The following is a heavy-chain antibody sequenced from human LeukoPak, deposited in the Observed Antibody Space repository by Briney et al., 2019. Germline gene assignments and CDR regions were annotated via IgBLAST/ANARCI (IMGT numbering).Heavy chain of an antibody. D-gene: IGHD3-9*01. CDR3: ARVNNYDILSSFDY. CDR2: INPYNGNT. J-gene: IGHJ4*02. V-gene: IGHV1-18*01. Sequence: ASVKVSCKASGYTFSSYGISWVRQAPGQGLEWMAWINPYNGNTNYAQKLQGRVTVITDTSTGTAYMELRSLRSDDTAVYYCARVNNYDILSSFDYWGQGALVTVPS. CDR1: GYTFSSYG.